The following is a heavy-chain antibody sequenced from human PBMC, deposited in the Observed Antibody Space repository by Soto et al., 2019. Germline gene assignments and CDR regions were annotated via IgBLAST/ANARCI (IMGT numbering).Heavy chain of an antibody. J-gene: IGHJ4*02. CDR2: MWYDGNNQ. V-gene: IGHV3-33*01. CDR1: GFTFSSYG. CDR3: VRGAGYSYGYFDC. D-gene: IGHD5-18*01. Sequence: PGGSLRLSCAASGFTFSSYGMHWVRQAPGKGLEWVAVMWYDGNNQYYAASVKGRFTISRDNSKNTLYLQMNSLRAEETAVYYCVRGAGYSYGYFDCWGQGTLVTVSS.